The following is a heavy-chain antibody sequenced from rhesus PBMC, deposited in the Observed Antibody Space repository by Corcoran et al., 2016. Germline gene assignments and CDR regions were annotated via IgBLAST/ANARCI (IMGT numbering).Heavy chain of an antibody. CDR1: GGSISRDYSY. CDR3: ARGVAADY. CDR2: ITYGGST. D-gene: IGHD2-39*01. V-gene: IGHV4-122*02. Sequence: QVPLQESGPGLVKPSETLSLPCAVSGGSISRDYSYWNWFRQPPGEGLEWIGYITYGGSTSNNPSLESRVPISRDTSKNQFSLNLTSVTAADTAVYYCARGVAADYWGQGVLVTVSS. J-gene: IGHJ4*01.